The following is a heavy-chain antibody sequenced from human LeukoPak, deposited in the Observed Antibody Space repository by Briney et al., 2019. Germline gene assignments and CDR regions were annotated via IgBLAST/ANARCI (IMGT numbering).Heavy chain of an antibody. CDR3: AKDKWQWELSPFDY. Sequence: GGSLRLSCAASGFTFSSYAMSWVRQTPGKGLEWVSAISGSGGSTYYADSVKGRFTISRDNSKNTLYLQMNSLRAEDTAVYYCAKDKWQWELSPFDYWGQGTLVTVSS. J-gene: IGHJ4*02. V-gene: IGHV3-23*01. CDR2: ISGSGGST. CDR1: GFTFSSYA. D-gene: IGHD1-26*01.